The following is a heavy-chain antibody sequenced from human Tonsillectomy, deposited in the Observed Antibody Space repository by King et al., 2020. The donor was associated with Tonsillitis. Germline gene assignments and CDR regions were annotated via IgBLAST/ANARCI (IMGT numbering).Heavy chain of an antibody. CDR3: ARDVQLRLGYYYYYMDV. CDR1: GGSINSYY. CDR2: IYYSGST. J-gene: IGHJ6*03. Sequence: VQLQESGPGLVKPSETLSLTCTVSGGSINSYYWSWIRQPPGKGLEWIGYIYYSGSTNYNPSLKSRVTISVDTSKNQFSLKLSSVTAADTAVYYCARDVQLRLGYYYYYMDVWGKGTTVTVSS. D-gene: IGHD1-1*01. V-gene: IGHV4-59*01.